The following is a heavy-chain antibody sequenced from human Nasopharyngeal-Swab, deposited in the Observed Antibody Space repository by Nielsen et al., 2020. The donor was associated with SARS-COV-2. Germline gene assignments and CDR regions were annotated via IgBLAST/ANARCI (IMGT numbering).Heavy chain of an antibody. Sequence: SDTLSLTCAVYGGSFSGYYWSWIHQPPGKGLEWIGEINHSGSTNYNPSLKSRVTISVDTSKNQFSLKLSSVTAADTAVYYCARGLGYGMDVCGQGTTVTVSS. J-gene: IGHJ6*02. D-gene: IGHD7-27*01. V-gene: IGHV4-34*01. CDR2: INHSGST. CDR1: GGSFSGYY. CDR3: ARGLGYGMDV.